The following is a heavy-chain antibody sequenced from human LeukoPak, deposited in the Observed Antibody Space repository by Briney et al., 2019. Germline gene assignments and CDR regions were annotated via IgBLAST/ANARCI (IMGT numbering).Heavy chain of an antibody. CDR3: AKRDGYNSGPFDY. CDR2: IQSDGSDQ. V-gene: IGHV3-30*02. Sequence: GGSLRLSCAASGFTFSNYAMSWVRQAPGKGLEWVAFIQSDGSDQYYADSVKGRLSISRDNSKNTLYLQMNSLRTEDTAVYYCAKRDGYNSGPFDYWGQGTLVTVSS. CDR1: GFTFSNYA. D-gene: IGHD5-24*01. J-gene: IGHJ4*02.